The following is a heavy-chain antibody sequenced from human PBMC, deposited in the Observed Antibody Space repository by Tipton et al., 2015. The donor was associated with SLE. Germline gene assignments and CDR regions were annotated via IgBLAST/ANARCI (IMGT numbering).Heavy chain of an antibody. V-gene: IGHV3-21*01. J-gene: IGHJ6*02. CDR2: ISSSSTYI. CDR1: EFTFTSHS. CDR3: ARGMVTWRGAIIGIDV. D-gene: IGHD2-21*02. Sequence: GSLRLSCAASEFTFTSHSINWVRQAPGKGLEWVSSISSSSTYIYYADSVKGRFTISRDNAKNSVYLQLNSLRADVTAVYYCARGMVTWRGAIIGIDVWGQGTTVNVSS.